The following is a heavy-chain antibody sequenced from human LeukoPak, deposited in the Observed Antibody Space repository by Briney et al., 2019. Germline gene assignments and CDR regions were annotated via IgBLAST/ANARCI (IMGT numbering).Heavy chain of an antibody. CDR2: IRSKAKNYAT. Sequence: PGGSLRLSCAASGFTFSGSAMNWVRQASGKGLEWVARIRSKAKNYATAYAASVKGRFTISRDDSKNTAYLQMNSLKTEDTAVYFCTRLEYSSSQLFDYGGQRTLVTVSS. CDR1: GFTFSGSA. CDR3: TRLEYSSSQLFDY. V-gene: IGHV3-73*01. D-gene: IGHD6-6*01. J-gene: IGHJ4*02.